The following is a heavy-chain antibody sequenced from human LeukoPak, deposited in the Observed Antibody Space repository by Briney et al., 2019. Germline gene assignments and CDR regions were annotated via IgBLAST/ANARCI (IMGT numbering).Heavy chain of an antibody. Sequence: PSETLSLTCTVSGGSISSYYWSWIRQPPGKGLEWIGYIYYSGSTNYNPSLKSRVTISVDTSKNQFSLKLSSVTAADTAVYYCARDGISSSTSVDYYYYMDVWGKGTTVTVSS. CDR2: IYYSGST. J-gene: IGHJ6*03. CDR1: GGSISSYY. D-gene: IGHD2-2*01. CDR3: ARDGISSSTSVDYYYYMDV. V-gene: IGHV4-59*01.